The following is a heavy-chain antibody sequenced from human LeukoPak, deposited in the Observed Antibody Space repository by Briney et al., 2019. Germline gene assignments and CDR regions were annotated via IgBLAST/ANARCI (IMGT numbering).Heavy chain of an antibody. V-gene: IGHV3-7*01. CDR1: GFTFSSYW. Sequence: GGSLRLSCAASGFTFSSYWMSWVRQAPGKGLEGVANIKQEGREKYYVDSVKGRFTISRDNAKNSLYLQMNSLRAEDTAVYYCARADIVVVPAAYHYYYCYGMDVWGQGTTVTVSS. J-gene: IGHJ6*02. CDR2: IKQEGREK. CDR3: ARADIVVVPAAYHYYYCYGMDV. D-gene: IGHD2-2*01.